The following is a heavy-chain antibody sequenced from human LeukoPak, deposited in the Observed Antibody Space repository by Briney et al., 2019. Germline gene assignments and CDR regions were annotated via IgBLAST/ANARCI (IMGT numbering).Heavy chain of an antibody. Sequence: QPGRSLRLSCVASGFTFTGHSMHWVRQAPGKGLEWVAVVAHDEKTIFYADSLKGRFTVSRDNSKNTVYLQMNSLRDEDTAVYYCAREKQSGGTPFDYWGQGSLVTVSS. V-gene: IGHV3-30*04. CDR1: GFTFTGHS. CDR2: VAHDEKTI. J-gene: IGHJ4*02. D-gene: IGHD1-26*01. CDR3: AREKQSGGTPFDY.